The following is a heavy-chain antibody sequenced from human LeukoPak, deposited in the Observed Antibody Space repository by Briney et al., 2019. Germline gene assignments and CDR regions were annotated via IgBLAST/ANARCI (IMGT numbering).Heavy chain of an antibody. CDR2: ISYSGDT. CDR1: GGSINAYY. CDR3: ARHLKKNGYNYYFDY. J-gene: IGHJ4*02. Sequence: SETLSLTCTVSGGSINAYYWSWIRQPPGKGLEWIGYISYSGDTNYNPSLKSRVTISVDTSRNQFSLRLSSATATDTAVYYCARHLKKNGYNYYFDYWGQGTLVTVSS. D-gene: IGHD5-24*01. V-gene: IGHV4-59*08.